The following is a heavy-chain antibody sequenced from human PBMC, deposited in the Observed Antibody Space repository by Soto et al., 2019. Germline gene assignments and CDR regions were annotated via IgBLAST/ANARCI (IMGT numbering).Heavy chain of an antibody. CDR1: GFSLSTSGMC. CDR2: IDWDDDK. V-gene: IGHV2-70*01. D-gene: IGHD3-10*01. J-gene: IGHJ6*02. Sequence: ESGPTLVNPTQTLTLTCTFSGFSLSTSGMCVSWIRQPPGKALEWLALIDWDDDKYYSTSLKTRLTISKDTSKNQVVLTMTNMDHVEKATYYCARIQAVRGVTQFEFNYYGMDVWGQGTQVTVSS. CDR3: ARIQAVRGVTQFEFNYYGMDV.